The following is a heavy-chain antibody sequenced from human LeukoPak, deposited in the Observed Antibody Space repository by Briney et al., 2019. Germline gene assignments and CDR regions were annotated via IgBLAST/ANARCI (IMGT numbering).Heavy chain of an antibody. CDR3: ARRYCGGGSCYLDY. V-gene: IGHV3-74*01. CDR1: GFTFTNYW. Sequence: PGGSLRLSCAASGFTFTNYWIYWVRQAPGKGLVWVSRIDNDGSSTSYADSVKGRFTISRDNAKNTLYLQMNTLRAEDTAVYYCARRYCGGGSCYLDYWGQGTLVTVSS. CDR2: IDNDGSST. J-gene: IGHJ4*02. D-gene: IGHD2-15*01.